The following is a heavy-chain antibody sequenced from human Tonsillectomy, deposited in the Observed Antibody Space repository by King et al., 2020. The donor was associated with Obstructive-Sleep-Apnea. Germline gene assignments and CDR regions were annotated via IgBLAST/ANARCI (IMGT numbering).Heavy chain of an antibody. CDR2: ISGSGGST. CDR3: AKQQGYYYDSSGYYFDY. Sequence: EVQLVESGGGLVQPGGSLRLSCAASGFTFSSYALSWVRQAPGKGLEWVSAISGSGGSTYYADSVKGRFTISRDNSKNTLYLQMNSLRAEDTAVYYCAKQQGYYYDSSGYYFDYWGQGTLVTVSS. CDR1: GFTFSSYA. D-gene: IGHD3-22*01. V-gene: IGHV3-23*04. J-gene: IGHJ4*02.